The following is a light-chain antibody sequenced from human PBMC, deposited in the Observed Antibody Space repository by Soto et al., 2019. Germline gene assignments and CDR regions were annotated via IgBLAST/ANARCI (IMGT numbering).Light chain of an antibody. CDR1: SSDVENYNL. V-gene: IGLV2-23*01. CDR2: EGR. CDR3: CSYAGSSTFVV. Sequence: QSALTQPASVSGSPGQSITISCTGTSSDVENYNLVSWYQQHPGKAPKLMIYEGRKRPSGVSNRFSGSKSGNTASLTISGLQAEDEADYYCCSYAGSSTFVVFGGGTKLTVL. J-gene: IGLJ2*01.